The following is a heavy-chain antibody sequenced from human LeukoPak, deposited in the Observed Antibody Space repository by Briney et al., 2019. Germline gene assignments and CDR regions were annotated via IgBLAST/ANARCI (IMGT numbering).Heavy chain of an antibody. CDR2: MYAGGTT. Sequence: GGSVRLSCAASGVIVSRNFMSWVRQAPGKGLQWVAIMYAGGTTDYSESVRGRFYISRDTSNNTLSLQMNSLRAEDTAVYYCARGSGSGWPLDRWGQGTLVTVSS. CDR3: ARGSGSGWPLDR. CDR1: GVIVSRNF. V-gene: IGHV3-53*01. D-gene: IGHD6-19*01. J-gene: IGHJ5*02.